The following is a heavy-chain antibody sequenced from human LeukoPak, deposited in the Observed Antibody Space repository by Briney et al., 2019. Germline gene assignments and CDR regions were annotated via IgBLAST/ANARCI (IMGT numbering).Heavy chain of an antibody. V-gene: IGHV3-33*06. CDR2: IWYDGSNK. Sequence: GGSLRLSCAASGFTFSSYAMSWVRQAPGKGLEWVALIWYDGSNKYYADSVKGRFTISRDNSKNTLYLQMNSLRAEDTAVYYCAKDLRYYDFWSGLADYWGQGTLVTVSS. D-gene: IGHD3-3*01. CDR1: GFTFSSYA. CDR3: AKDLRYYDFWSGLADY. J-gene: IGHJ4*02.